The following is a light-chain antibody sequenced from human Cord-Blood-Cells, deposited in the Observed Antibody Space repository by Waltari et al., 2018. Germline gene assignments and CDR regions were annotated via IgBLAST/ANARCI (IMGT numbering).Light chain of an antibody. V-gene: IGKV3-20*01. CDR1: QSVSSSY. Sequence: EIVFPQSPGTLSLSPGERATLSCRASQSVSSSYLARYQQKPGQAPRLLIYGASSRATGIPDRFSGSGSGTDFTLTISRLEPEDFAVYYCQQYGSSLMYTFGQGTKLEIK. CDR3: QQYGSSLMYT. J-gene: IGKJ2*01. CDR2: GAS.